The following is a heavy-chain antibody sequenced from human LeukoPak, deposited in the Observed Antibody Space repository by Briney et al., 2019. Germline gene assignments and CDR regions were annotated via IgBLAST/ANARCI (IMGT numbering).Heavy chain of an antibody. D-gene: IGHD3-10*01. V-gene: IGHV3-23*01. CDR1: GFTFSSYA. CDR2: IGASGT. CDR3: AKDRTTSGGAEGY. J-gene: IGHJ4*02. Sequence: GGSLRLSCAASGFTFSSYAMTWVRQAPGKGLEWVSGIGASGTYYADSVKGRFTISRDNSKNALYLQMNSLRAEDTAVYYCAKDRTTSGGAEGYWGQGTLVTVSA.